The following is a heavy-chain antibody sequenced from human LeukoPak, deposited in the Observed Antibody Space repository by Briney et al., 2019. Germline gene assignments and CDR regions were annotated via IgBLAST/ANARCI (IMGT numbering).Heavy chain of an antibody. CDR1: GYTFTGYY. CDR3: ATSAGDYRAGHYYYMGV. V-gene: IGHV1-2*02. D-gene: IGHD4-11*01. Sequence: ASVKVSCKASGYTFTGYYFHWVRQAPGQGLEWMGWINPNTAGTNYAQKFLGGVTLTWDTSISTAYMELNRLTSDDTAVYYCATSAGDYRAGHYYYMGVWGKGTSVTVSS. CDR2: INPNTAGT. J-gene: IGHJ6*03.